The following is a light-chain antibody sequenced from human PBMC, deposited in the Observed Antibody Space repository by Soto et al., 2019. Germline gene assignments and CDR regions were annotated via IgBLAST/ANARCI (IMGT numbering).Light chain of an antibody. V-gene: IGLV2-8*01. Sequence: QSVLTQPPSASGSPGQSVAISCTGTSSDVGGYNYVSWYQQLPGKAPKLMIYDVSKRPSGVPDRFSGSKSGNSASLTVSGLQAADEAESYSESYARTHLDVGTSTNVT. CDR1: SSDVGGYNY. J-gene: IGLJ1*01. CDR2: DVS. CDR3: ESYARTHLD.